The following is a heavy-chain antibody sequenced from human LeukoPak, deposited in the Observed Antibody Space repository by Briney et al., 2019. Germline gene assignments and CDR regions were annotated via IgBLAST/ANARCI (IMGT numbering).Heavy chain of an antibody. CDR1: GFTFSSYA. CDR2: ISGSGGST. Sequence: PGGSLRLSCAASGFTFSSYAMSRVRQAPGKGLEWVSAISGSGGSTYYADSVKGRFTISRDNSKNTLYLQMNSLRAEDTAVYYCASSIAAAGAFDYWGQGTLVTVSS. V-gene: IGHV3-23*01. D-gene: IGHD6-13*01. J-gene: IGHJ4*02. CDR3: ASSIAAAGAFDY.